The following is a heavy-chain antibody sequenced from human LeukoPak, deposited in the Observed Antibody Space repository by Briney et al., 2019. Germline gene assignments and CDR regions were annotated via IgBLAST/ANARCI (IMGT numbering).Heavy chain of an antibody. CDR1: GGSISSSSYY. D-gene: IGHD6-19*01. CDR3: ARGSYSSGWYGPFYYYYMDV. J-gene: IGHJ6*03. Sequence: SETLSLTCTVSGGSISSSSYYWGWIRQPPGKGLEWIGSIYYSGSTYYNPSLKSRVTISVDTSKNQFSLKLSSVTAADTAVYYCARGSYSSGWYGPFYYYYMDVWGKGTTVTVSS. V-gene: IGHV4-39*01. CDR2: IYYSGST.